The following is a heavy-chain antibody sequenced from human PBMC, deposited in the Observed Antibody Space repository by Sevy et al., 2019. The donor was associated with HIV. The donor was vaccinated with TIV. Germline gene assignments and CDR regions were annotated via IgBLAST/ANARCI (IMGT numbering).Heavy chain of an antibody. CDR1: GFTFSSYA. D-gene: IGHD1-26*01. CDR2: ISYDGSNK. Sequence: GGSLRLFCAASGFTFSSYAMHWVRQAPGKGLEWVAVISYDGSNKYYADSVKGRFTISRDNSKNTLYLQMNSLRAEDTAVYYCASLELLDAFDIWGQGTMVTVSS. CDR3: ASLELLDAFDI. J-gene: IGHJ3*02. V-gene: IGHV3-30-3*01.